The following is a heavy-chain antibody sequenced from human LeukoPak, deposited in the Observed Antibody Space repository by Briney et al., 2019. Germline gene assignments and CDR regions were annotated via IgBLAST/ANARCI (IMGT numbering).Heavy chain of an antibody. Sequence: PGGSLRLSCAASGFTFSSYSMNWVRQAPGKGLEWVSSISSSSSYIYYADSVKGRFTISRDNAKNSLYLQMNSLRAEDTAVYYCARDSGRSSGWYSRHPIEQEYYFDYWGQGTLVTVSS. J-gene: IGHJ4*02. D-gene: IGHD6-19*01. CDR2: ISSSSSYI. V-gene: IGHV3-21*01. CDR3: ARDSGRSSGWYSRHPIEQEYYFDY. CDR1: GFTFSSYS.